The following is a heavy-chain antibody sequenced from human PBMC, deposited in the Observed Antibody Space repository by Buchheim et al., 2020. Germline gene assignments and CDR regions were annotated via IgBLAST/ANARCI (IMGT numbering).Heavy chain of an antibody. CDR1: GFTFSSYA. J-gene: IGHJ4*02. Sequence: EVQLWESGGDLVQPGGSLRLSCAASGFTFSSYAMSWVRQAPGKGLEWVSAIRGSGESTYYTDSVKGRFTVSRDNSKNMLYLQMNSLRVEDTAVYYCAKSLSDYVWGTYRSLAYWGQGTL. CDR2: IRGSGEST. V-gene: IGHV3-23*01. D-gene: IGHD3-16*02. CDR3: AKSLSDYVWGTYRSLAY.